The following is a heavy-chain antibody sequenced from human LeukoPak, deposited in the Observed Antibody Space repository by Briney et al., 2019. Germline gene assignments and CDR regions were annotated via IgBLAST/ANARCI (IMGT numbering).Heavy chain of an antibody. CDR2: ISAYNGNT. CDR3: ARGDCSSTSRYPLEVAFDI. V-gene: IGHV1-18*01. Sequence: GASVKVSCKASGYTFTSYGISWVRQAPGQGLEWMGWISAYNGNTNYAQKLQGRVTMTTDTSTSTAYMELRSLRSDDTAVYYCARGDCSSTSRYPLEVAFDIWGQGTMVTVSS. D-gene: IGHD2-2*01. J-gene: IGHJ3*02. CDR1: GYTFTSYG.